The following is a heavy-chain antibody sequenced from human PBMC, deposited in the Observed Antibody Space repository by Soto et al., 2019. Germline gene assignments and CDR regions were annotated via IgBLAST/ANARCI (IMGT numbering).Heavy chain of an antibody. CDR2: IIPIFGTA. V-gene: IGHV1-69*13. D-gene: IGHD3-22*01. J-gene: IGHJ4*02. CDR3: ARCYYDSSGYPRAYYFDY. Sequence: SVKVSCKASGGTFSSYAISWVRQAPGQGLEWMGGIIPIFGTANYAQKFQGRVTITADESTSTAYMELSSLRSEDTAVYYCARCYYDSSGYPRAYYFDYGGQGTLVTVSS. CDR1: GGTFSSYA.